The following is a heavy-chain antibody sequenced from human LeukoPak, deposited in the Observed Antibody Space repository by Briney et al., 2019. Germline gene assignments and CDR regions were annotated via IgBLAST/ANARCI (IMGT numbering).Heavy chain of an antibody. CDR2: IYSGGST. J-gene: IGHJ3*01. CDR1: GFTVSSNH. Sequence: PGGSLRLSCAASGFTVSSNHMSWVRQAPGKGLEWVSVIYSGGSTYYAGSVKGRFTIYRDNSKNTLYLQMNSLRAEDSAVYYCARDQSSSSWDWGQGTMVTVSS. CDR3: ARDQSSSSWD. V-gene: IGHV3-66*01. D-gene: IGHD6-6*01.